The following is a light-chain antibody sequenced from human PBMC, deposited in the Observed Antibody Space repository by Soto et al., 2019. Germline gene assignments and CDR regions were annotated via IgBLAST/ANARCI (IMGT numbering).Light chain of an antibody. Sequence: NFMLTQPHSVSESPGKTVTISCTGSSVNIASNYVQWYQQRPGSAPTTVIYEDNQRPSGVPDRFSGSIDSSSNSASLTISGLKTEDEADYYCQSYDSSNVVFGGGTKLTVL. J-gene: IGLJ2*01. CDR3: QSYDSSNVV. CDR2: EDN. V-gene: IGLV6-57*02. CDR1: SVNIASNY.